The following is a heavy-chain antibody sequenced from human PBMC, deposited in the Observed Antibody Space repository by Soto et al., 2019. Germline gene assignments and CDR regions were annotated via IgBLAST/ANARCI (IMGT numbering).Heavy chain of an antibody. CDR2: IKHSGST. D-gene: IGHD6-13*01. CDR1: GGSFSGYY. V-gene: IGHV4-34*01. J-gene: IGHJ4*02. Sequence: SETLSLTCAVYGGSFSGYYWSWIRQPPGKGLEWIGEIKHSGSTNYNPSLKSRVTISVDTSKNQFSLKLSSVTAADTAVYYCARLSWYYFDYWGQGTLVTVSS. CDR3: ARLSWYYFDY.